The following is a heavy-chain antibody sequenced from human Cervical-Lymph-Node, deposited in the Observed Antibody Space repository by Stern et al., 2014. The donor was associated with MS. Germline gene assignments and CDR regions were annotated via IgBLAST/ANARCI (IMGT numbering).Heavy chain of an antibody. CDR2: ISGSGSRI. CDR3: ARWATRNSLYYIDY. D-gene: IGHD5-12*01. V-gene: IGHV3-48*02. CDR1: GFTFSNYD. Sequence: EVQLVESGGDLVQPGGSLRLSCDASGFTFSNYDITWVRQAPGTGMEWVSYISGSGSRIFYADSVQGRFTISRDNAKNSLYLQMNSLRDEDTAVYYCARWATRNSLYYIDYWGRGTLVTVSS. J-gene: IGHJ4*02.